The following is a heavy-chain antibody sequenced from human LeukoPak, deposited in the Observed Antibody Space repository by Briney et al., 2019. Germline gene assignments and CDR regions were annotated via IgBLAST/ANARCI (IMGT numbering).Heavy chain of an antibody. J-gene: IGHJ4*02. CDR3: ARDLYDSGGYFSPIDY. CDR1: GFTVSSNY. D-gene: IGHD3-22*01. CDR2: IYSGGST. Sequence: PGGSLRLSCAASGFTVSSNYMSWVRQAPGKGLEWVSVIYSGGSTYYADSVKGRFTISRDNAQNSLYLQMTTRRAEDRVVYYCARDLYDSGGYFSPIDYWGQGTLVTVSS. V-gene: IGHV3-53*01.